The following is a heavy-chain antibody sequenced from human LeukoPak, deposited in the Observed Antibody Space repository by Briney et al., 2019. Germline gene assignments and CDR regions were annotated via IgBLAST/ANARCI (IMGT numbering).Heavy chain of an antibody. J-gene: IGHJ6*02. CDR1: GGTFSSYA. Sequence: GASVKVSCKASGGTFSSYAISWVRQAPGQGLEWMGGIIPIFGTANYAQKFQGRVTITADESTSTAYMELSSLRSEDTAVYYCARPHGEDVYYYYYGMGVWGQGTTVTVSS. CDR3: ARPHGEDVYYYYYGMGV. V-gene: IGHV1-69*13. D-gene: IGHD4-17*01. CDR2: IIPIFGTA.